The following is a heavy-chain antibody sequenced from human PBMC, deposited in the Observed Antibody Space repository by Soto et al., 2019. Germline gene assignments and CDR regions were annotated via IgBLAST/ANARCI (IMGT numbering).Heavy chain of an antibody. CDR2: ISASNGNR. Sequence: QVQLVQSGAAVKKPGASVKVSCKASGYDFSSSGSSWVRQSPGQGLEWMGWISASNGNRDYAQQFQGRVTMTSDTSRTTAYIELRSLRSDDTAVYYCVRDPQRNDYWGQGTLVNVSS. V-gene: IGHV1-18*04. CDR1: GYDFSSSG. D-gene: IGHD2-2*01. J-gene: IGHJ4*02. CDR3: VRDPQRNDY.